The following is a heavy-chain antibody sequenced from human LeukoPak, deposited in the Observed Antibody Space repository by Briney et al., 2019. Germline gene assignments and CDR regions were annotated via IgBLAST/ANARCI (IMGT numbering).Heavy chain of an antibody. CDR1: GFLFDDYA. Sequence: GGSLRLSCAASGFLFDDYAMYWVRQVPGKGLEWVAGITWNRDNIGYGDSVKGRFTISRDNVKNVLYLQMNSLRPEDTALYYCAKDLSSAITSALVLDVWGQGTTV. CDR2: ITWNRDNI. CDR3: AKDLSSAITSALVLDV. J-gene: IGHJ6*02. V-gene: IGHV3-9*01. D-gene: IGHD3-22*01.